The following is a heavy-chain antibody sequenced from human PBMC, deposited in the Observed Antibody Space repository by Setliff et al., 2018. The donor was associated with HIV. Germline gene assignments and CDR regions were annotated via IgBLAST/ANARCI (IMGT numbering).Heavy chain of an antibody. D-gene: IGHD1-26*01. CDR3: ARAGDGSPFYYYYYMDV. CDR2: IYYSGST. V-gene: IGHV4-59*01. J-gene: IGHJ6*03. Sequence: KSSETLSLTCTVSGGSISNYYWSWIRQPPGKGLQWIGYIYYSGSTNYNPSLKSRVTISVDTSKNQFSLKLSSMTAADTAVYYCARAGDGSPFYYYYYMDVWGKGTTVTVS. CDR1: GGSISNYY.